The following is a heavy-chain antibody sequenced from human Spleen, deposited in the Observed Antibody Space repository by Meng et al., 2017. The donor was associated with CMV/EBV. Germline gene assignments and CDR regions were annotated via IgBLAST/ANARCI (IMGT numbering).Heavy chain of an antibody. CDR2: FYHSGST. CDR1: NYSISIAYY. V-gene: IGHV4-38-2*02. Sequence: SETLSLTCTVSNYSISIAYYWGWIRQSPGRGPEWIGNFYHSGSTYYNPSLKSRVTIPGDTSKNQISLKLSSVTAADTAVYFCVRDQLYYFDYWGQGTLVTVSS. J-gene: IGHJ4*02. CDR3: VRDQLYYFDY. D-gene: IGHD1-1*01.